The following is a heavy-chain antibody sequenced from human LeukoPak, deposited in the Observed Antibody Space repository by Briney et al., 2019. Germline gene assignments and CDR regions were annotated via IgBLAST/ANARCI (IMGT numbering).Heavy chain of an antibody. V-gene: IGHV3-66*01. CDR2: IYSGGST. CDR3: AREVGSSGWSWDI. J-gene: IGHJ3*02. Sequence: GGSLRLSCAASGFTFSSYAMSWVRQAPGKGLEWVSVIYSGGSTYYADSVKGRFTISRDNSKNTLYLQMNSLRAEDTAVYYCAREVGSSGWSWDIWGQGTMVTVSS. CDR1: GFTFSSYA. D-gene: IGHD6-19*01.